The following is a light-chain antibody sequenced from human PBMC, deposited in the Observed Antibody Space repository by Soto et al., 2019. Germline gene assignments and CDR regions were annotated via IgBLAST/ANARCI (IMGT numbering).Light chain of an antibody. Sequence: AIQLTQSPSSLSASVGDRVTITCRASQGISSALAWYQQKPGKAPKLLIYDASSLESGVPSRFSGSVSGTDFTLTISNLQPEDFASYYCQQFNSYPHSFGQGTRLEIK. V-gene: IGKV1-13*02. CDR3: QQFNSYPHS. CDR2: DAS. CDR1: QGISSA. J-gene: IGKJ5*01.